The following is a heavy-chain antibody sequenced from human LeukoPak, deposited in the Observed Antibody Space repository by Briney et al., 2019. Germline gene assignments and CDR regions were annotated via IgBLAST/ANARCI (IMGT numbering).Heavy chain of an antibody. D-gene: IGHD2-2*01. V-gene: IGHV3-15*01. Sequence: GGSLRLSCAASGFTFSNAWMSWVRQAPGKGLEWVGRIKSKTDGGTTDYAAPVEGRFTISRDDSKNTLYLQMNSLKTEDTAVYYCTTRYCSSTSCYYHDYWGQGTLVTVSS. J-gene: IGHJ4*02. CDR2: IKSKTDGGTT. CDR3: TTRYCSSTSCYYHDY. CDR1: GFTFSNAW.